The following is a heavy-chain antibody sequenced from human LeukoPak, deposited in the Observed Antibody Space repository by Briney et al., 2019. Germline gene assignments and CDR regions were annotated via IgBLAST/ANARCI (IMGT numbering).Heavy chain of an antibody. CDR2: INPNSAGT. D-gene: IGHD4-11*01. CDR1: GYTFSDYY. CDR3: ARHSKYANNWFDP. V-gene: IGHV1-2*02. J-gene: IGHJ5*02. Sequence: ASVKVSCKASGYTFSDYYRHWVRQAPGQGPEWMGWINPNSAGTKYAQKFQGRVTMTRDTSISTAYMELSRLTSDDTAVYYCARHSKYANNWFDPWGQGTLVTVSA.